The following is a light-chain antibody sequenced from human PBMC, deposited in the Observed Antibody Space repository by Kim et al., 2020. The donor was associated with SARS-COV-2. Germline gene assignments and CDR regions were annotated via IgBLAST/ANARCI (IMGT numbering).Light chain of an antibody. Sequence: GQTITISSSGTSSHVGGYDYVSWYQQHPGKAPTLMIYGVSMRPSGVSNRFSGSKSGNTASLTISGLQAEDETDYYCSSYTSSSTLVFGTGTKVTVL. CDR3: SSYTSSSTLV. CDR2: GVS. CDR1: SSHVGGYDY. V-gene: IGLV2-14*04. J-gene: IGLJ1*01.